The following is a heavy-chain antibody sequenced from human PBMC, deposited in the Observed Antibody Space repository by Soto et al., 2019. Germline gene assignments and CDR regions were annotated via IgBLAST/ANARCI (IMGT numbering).Heavy chain of an antibody. CDR3: TREAHVGNFES. CDR1: GGRFNTNA. CDR2: IIAIFDKA. V-gene: IGHV1-69*12. D-gene: IGHD1-26*01. J-gene: IGHJ4*02. Sequence: QVQLVQSGAEVKKPGSSVKVSCKVSGGRFNTNAISWLRQAPGQGLEWMGGIIAIFDKANYAQKFQDRVTMTADESTSTAYMELSSLRSDDTAVYFCTREAHVGNFESWGQGTLVTVSS.